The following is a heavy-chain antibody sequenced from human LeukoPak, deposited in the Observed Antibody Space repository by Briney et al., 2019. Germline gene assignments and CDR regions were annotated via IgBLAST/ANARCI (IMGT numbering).Heavy chain of an antibody. CDR3: ARLPYSNGWYGFHWFDP. Sequence: ASVKVSCKASGYTFTSYDINWVRQATGQGLEWMGWMNPNSGNTGYAQKFQGRVTITRNTSISTAYMELSSLRSEDTAVYYCARLPYSNGWYGFHWFDPWGQGTLVTVSS. D-gene: IGHD6-19*01. V-gene: IGHV1-8*03. CDR2: MNPNSGNT. J-gene: IGHJ5*02. CDR1: GYTFTSYD.